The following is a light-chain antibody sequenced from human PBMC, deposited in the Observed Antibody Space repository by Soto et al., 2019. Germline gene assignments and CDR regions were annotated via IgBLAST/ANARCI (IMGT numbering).Light chain of an antibody. V-gene: IGKV3-15*01. CDR1: ESVSSD. CDR2: DAS. J-gene: IGKJ4*01. Sequence: EIVLTQPPATLSVSPGERATLSCRASESVSSDLDWFQQKPGQPPRLLIYDASTRATGIPARFSGSGSGTEFTLTISSLQSEDIAIYYCQQYNNWPLTFGGGTKVEIK. CDR3: QQYNNWPLT.